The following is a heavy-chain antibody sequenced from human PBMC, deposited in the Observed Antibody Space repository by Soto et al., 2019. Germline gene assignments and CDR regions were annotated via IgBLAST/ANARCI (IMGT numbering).Heavy chain of an antibody. V-gene: IGHV1-69*13. Sequence: GASVKVSCKASGGTFSSYAISWVRQAPGQGLEWMGGIIPIFGTANYAQKFQGRVTITADESTSTAYMELSSLRSEDTAVYYCARDRRRAAAGPYYYYYGMDVWGQGTTVTVSS. CDR3: ARDRRRAAAGPYYYYYGMDV. J-gene: IGHJ6*01. D-gene: IGHD6-13*01. CDR2: IIPIFGTA. CDR1: GGTFSSYA.